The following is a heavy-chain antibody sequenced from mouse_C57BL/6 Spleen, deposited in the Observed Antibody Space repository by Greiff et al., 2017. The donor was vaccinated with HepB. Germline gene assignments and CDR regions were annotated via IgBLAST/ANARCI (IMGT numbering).Heavy chain of an antibody. CDR2: IYPGSGST. CDR3: TRYGSNYVLYAMDY. J-gene: IGHJ4*01. CDR1: GYTFTSYW. D-gene: IGHD1-1*01. V-gene: IGHV1-55*01. Sequence: QVQLKQPGAELVKPGASVKMSCKASGYTFTSYWITWVKQRPGQGLEWIGDIYPGSGSTNYNEKFKSKATLTVDTSSSTAYMQLSSLTSEDSAVYYCTRYGSNYVLYAMDYWGQGTSVTVSS.